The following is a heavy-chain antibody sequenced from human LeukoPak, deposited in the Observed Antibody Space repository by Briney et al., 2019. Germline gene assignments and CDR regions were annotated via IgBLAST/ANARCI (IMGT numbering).Heavy chain of an antibody. J-gene: IGHJ4*02. V-gene: IGHV1-46*04. D-gene: IGHD6-13*01. Sequence: ASVKVSCKASGYTFTSYYMHWVRQAPGQGLEWMGTINPSGGYTSYAQKLQGRVTMTRDTSTSTVYMEMSSLGSEDTALYYCAREGGSSSWYDYWGQGTLVTVSS. CDR2: INPSGGYT. CDR3: AREGGSSSWYDY. CDR1: GYTFTSYY.